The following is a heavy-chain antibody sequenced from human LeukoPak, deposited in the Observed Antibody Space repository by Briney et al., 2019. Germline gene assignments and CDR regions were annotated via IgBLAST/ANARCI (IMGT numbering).Heavy chain of an antibody. CDR3: ARGTWDSSDQIFDY. CDR1: GFTFSDYI. CDR2: ISRNSTYI. Sequence: GGSLRLSCAASGFTFSDYIMNWVRQAPGKGLEWVASISRNSTYIHYADSVKGRFTISRDNSKNTLYLQMNSLRAEDTAVYYCARGTWDSSDQIFDYWGQGTLVTVSS. J-gene: IGHJ4*02. D-gene: IGHD6-19*01. V-gene: IGHV3-21*01.